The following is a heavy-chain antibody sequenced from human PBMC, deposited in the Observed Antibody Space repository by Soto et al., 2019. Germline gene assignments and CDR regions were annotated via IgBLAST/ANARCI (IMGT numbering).Heavy chain of an antibody. Sequence: QVQLVESVGGVVQPGRSLRLSCAASGVTFSSHGMQWVRQAPGKGLEWVAVIWYDGSNKYYADSVKGRFTIARDDSKNMLYLQMNSLRAEDTAVYYCVRDGWYSIQAPYWGQGTLVTVSS. CDR3: VRDGWYSIQAPY. V-gene: IGHV3-33*01. J-gene: IGHJ4*02. CDR1: GVTFSSHG. CDR2: IWYDGSNK. D-gene: IGHD6-19*01.